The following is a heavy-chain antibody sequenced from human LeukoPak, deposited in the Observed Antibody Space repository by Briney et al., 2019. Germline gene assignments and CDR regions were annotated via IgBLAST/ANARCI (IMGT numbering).Heavy chain of an antibody. CDR2: IYYSGST. Sequence: SQTLSLTCTVSGGSVSSGGYYWSWIRQHPGKGLEWNVYIYYSGSTYYNPSLKIRVTISVDMSKNQFSLKLSSVTAADTAVYYCARVGGYYDILTGYYNDRLYFDYWGQGTLVTVSS. CDR1: GGSVSSGGYY. V-gene: IGHV4-31*03. J-gene: IGHJ4*02. D-gene: IGHD3-9*01. CDR3: ARVGGYYDILTGYYNDRLYFDY.